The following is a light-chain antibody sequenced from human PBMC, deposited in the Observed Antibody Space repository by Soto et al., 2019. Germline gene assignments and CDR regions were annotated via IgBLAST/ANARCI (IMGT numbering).Light chain of an antibody. CDR1: SSDVGSYSF. CDR3: CSYARTNTYV. J-gene: IGLJ1*01. V-gene: IGLV2-23*01. Sequence: QSALTQPASVSGSPGQSITISCTGASSDVGSYSFVSWYQQFPGKAPKLMIYEGSKRPSGVSNRFSGSKSGDTASLTISGLRAEDEAEYYCCSYARTNTYVFGTGTKLTVL. CDR2: EGS.